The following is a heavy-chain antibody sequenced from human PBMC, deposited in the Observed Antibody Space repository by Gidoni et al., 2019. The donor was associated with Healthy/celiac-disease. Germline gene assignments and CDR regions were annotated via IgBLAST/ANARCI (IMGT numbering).Heavy chain of an antibody. J-gene: IGHJ4*02. Sequence: QVQLVESGGGVVQPGRSLRLSCAPSGFTFSNVGMHWVRQAPGKGLEWVAVISYDGSNKNYADSVKGRFTISRDNSKNTLYLQMNSLRPEDTAVYYCAKESLSSYYNRGHFDYWGQGTLVTVSS. CDR1: GFTFSNVG. CDR2: ISYDGSNK. V-gene: IGHV3-30*18. D-gene: IGHD3-10*02. CDR3: AKESLSSYYNRGHFDY.